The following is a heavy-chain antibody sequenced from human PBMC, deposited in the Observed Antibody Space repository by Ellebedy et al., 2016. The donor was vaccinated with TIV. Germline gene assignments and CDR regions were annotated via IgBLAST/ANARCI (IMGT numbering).Heavy chain of an antibody. J-gene: IGHJ4*02. V-gene: IGHV1-69*10. CDR1: GGTFSSYG. Sequence: AASVKVSCKASGGTFSSYGISWMRQAPGQGLEWMGGIIPILGKANYAQKFQGRVTITADESTYTAYMELSSLRSEDTAVYYCARVGNYYGGNPSYYFDYWGQGTLVTVSS. D-gene: IGHD4-23*01. CDR3: ARVGNYYGGNPSYYFDY. CDR2: IIPILGKA.